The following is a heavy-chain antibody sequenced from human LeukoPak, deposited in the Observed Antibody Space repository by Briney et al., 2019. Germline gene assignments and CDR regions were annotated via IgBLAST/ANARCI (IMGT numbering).Heavy chain of an antibody. CDR3: ARGNYLYYDFWSGYYSFDY. Sequence: SETLSFTCAVYGGSFSGYYWSWIRQPPGKGLEWIGEINHSGSTNYNPSLKSRVTISVDTSKNQFSLKLSSVTAADTAVYYCARGNYLYYDFWSGYYSFDYWGQGTLVTVSS. J-gene: IGHJ4*02. V-gene: IGHV4-34*01. D-gene: IGHD3-3*01. CDR2: INHSGST. CDR1: GGSFSGYY.